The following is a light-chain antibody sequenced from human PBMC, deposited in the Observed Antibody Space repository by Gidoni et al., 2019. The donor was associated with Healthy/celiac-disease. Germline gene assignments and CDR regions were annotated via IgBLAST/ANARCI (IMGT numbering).Light chain of an antibody. CDR2: SNN. V-gene: IGLV1-44*01. J-gene: IGLJ3*02. CDR3: AAWDDSLNGGV. CDR1: SSNIGSNT. Sequence: QSVLTQPPSASGTPGQRFTISCSGSSSNIGSNTVNWYQQLQGTAPKLLFYSNNQRPSGVPDRFAGSKSGTSASLAISGLQSEDEADYYCAAWDDSLNGGVFGGGTKLTVL.